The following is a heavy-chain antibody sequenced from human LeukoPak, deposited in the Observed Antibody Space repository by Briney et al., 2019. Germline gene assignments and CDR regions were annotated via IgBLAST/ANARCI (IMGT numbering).Heavy chain of an antibody. CDR2: IYYSGST. V-gene: IGHV4-59*07. Sequence: SDPLSLTRTVSGASISSYYWSWIRQPPGKGLEWIGYIYYSGSTNYNPSLKSQVTISVDTSKNQFSLKLSSVTAADTAVYYCARGPCDGPHYYYYMDVWGKGTTVTVSS. CDR3: ARGPCDGPHYYYYMDV. CDR1: GASISSYY. D-gene: IGHD4-17*01. J-gene: IGHJ6*03.